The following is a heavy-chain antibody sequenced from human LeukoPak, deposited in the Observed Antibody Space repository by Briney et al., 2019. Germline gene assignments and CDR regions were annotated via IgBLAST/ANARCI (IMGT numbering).Heavy chain of an antibody. Sequence: GEPLNISCVASGYTFSTYWIGWARRMPGKGLEWMGIIYPGDSHTRYSPSFQGQVTISADKSISTAYLQWSSLKASDTAMYYCARHSLITMVRGVSFYYMDVWGKGTTVTVSS. D-gene: IGHD3-10*01. J-gene: IGHJ6*03. V-gene: IGHV5-51*01. CDR1: GYTFSTYW. CDR2: IYPGDSHT. CDR3: ARHSLITMVRGVSFYYMDV.